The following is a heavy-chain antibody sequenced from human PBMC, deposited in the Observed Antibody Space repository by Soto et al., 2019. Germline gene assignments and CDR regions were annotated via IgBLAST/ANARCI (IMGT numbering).Heavy chain of an antibody. CDR3: ARGPRVVVVAATRRRWFDP. D-gene: IGHD2-15*01. J-gene: IGHJ5*02. CDR1: GGSFSGYY. CDR2: INHSGST. V-gene: IGHV4-34*01. Sequence: SETLSLTCAVYGGSFSGYYWSWIRQPPGKGLEWIGEINHSGSTNYNPSLKSRVTISVDTSKNQFSLKLSSVTAADTAVYYCARGPRVVVVAATRRRWFDPWGQGTLVTVS.